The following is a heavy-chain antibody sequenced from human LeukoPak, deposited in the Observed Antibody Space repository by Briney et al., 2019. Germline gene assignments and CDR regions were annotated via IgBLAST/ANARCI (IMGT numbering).Heavy chain of an antibody. D-gene: IGHD5-18*01. J-gene: IGHJ4*02. CDR2: INHSGST. CDR1: GGSFSGYY. CDR3: ARGSGGDSYGDFRRAHYVDY. V-gene: IGHV4-34*01. Sequence: PSQTLSLTCAVYGGSFSGYYWSWIRQPPGEGLEWIGEINHSGSTNYNPSLKSRATISVDTSKNQFSLKLSYVTAADTAVYYCARGSGGDSYGDFRRAHYVDYWGQGTLVTVYS.